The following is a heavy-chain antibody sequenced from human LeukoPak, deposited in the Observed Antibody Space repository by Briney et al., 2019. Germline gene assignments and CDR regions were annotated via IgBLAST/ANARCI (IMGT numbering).Heavy chain of an antibody. J-gene: IGHJ6*03. Sequence: GASVKVSCKASGYIFTNYYMHWVRQAPEQGLEWLGIINPSGGSTTYAQKFQGRVTMTSDMSTNTAYMELSSLISEDTAVYYCTRDPGLTNFYYYMDVWGKGTTVTVSS. CDR1: GYIFTNYY. CDR2: INPSGGST. CDR3: TRDPGLTNFYYYMDV. V-gene: IGHV1-46*01. D-gene: IGHD4-11*01.